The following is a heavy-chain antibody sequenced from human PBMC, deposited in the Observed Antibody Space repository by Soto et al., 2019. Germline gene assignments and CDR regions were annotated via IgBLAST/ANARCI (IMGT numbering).Heavy chain of an antibody. V-gene: IGHV3-23*01. CDR1: GFTFSSYA. D-gene: IGHD6-19*01. Sequence: GGSLRLSCAASGFTFSSYAMIWVRQAPGKGLEWVSAISGSGGSTYYADSAKGRFTISRDNSKNTLYLQMNSLRAEDTAVYYCAKDKQWLENNYFDYWGQGTLVTVSS. J-gene: IGHJ4*02. CDR2: ISGSGGST. CDR3: AKDKQWLENNYFDY.